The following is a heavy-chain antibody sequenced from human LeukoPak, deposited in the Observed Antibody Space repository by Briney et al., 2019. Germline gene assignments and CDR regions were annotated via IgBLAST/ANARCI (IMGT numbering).Heavy chain of an antibody. J-gene: IGHJ4*02. V-gene: IGHV3-7*03. D-gene: IGHD6-6*01. CDR1: GFTFSSYW. CDR3: AKGSGIAARPIPLDY. Sequence: GGSLRLSCAASGFTFSSYWMSWVRQAPGKGLEWVANIKQDGSEKYYVDSVKGRFTISRDNAKNSLYLQMNSLRAEDTAVYYCAKGSGIAARPIPLDYWGQGTLVTVSS. CDR2: IKQDGSEK.